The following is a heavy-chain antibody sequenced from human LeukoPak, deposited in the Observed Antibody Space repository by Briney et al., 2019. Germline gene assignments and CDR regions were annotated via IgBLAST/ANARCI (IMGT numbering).Heavy chain of an antibody. CDR2: ISGSGGST. D-gene: IGHD3-3*01. CDR3: AKVKVTFPRVRLLLSGAFDI. Sequence: HPGGSLRLSCAAPGFTFSSYAMSWVRQAPGKGLEWVSAISGSGGSTYYADSVKGRFTISRDNSKNTLYLQMNSLRAEDTAVYYCAKVKVTFPRVRLLLSGAFDIWGQGTMVTVSS. J-gene: IGHJ3*02. CDR1: GFTFSSYA. V-gene: IGHV3-23*01.